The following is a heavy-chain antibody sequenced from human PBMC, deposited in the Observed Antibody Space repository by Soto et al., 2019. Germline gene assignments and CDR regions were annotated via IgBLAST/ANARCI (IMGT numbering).Heavy chain of an antibody. CDR2: IFYTGTT. CDR1: GVSINYNSYY. V-gene: IGHV4-39*02. CDR3: ARLVVVAPVANA. D-gene: IGHD2-2*01. Sequence: SETLSLTCSVSGVSINYNSYYWGWIRQPPGKGLEGVGGIFYTGTTYYSPSLKDRVTISVDTSKNSFSLNLTSVTAADTAVYFCARLVVVAPVANAWGQGTLVTVSS. J-gene: IGHJ5*02.